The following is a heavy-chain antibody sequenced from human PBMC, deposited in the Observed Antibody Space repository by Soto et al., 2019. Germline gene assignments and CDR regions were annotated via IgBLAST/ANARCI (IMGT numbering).Heavy chain of an antibody. CDR1: GFTFSNAW. J-gene: IGHJ4*02. CDR3: TTGGYSSGWFPDFDY. D-gene: IGHD6-19*01. CDR2: IKSKTDGGTT. Sequence: GGSLRLSCAASGFTFSNAWMSWVRQAPGKGLEWVGRIKSKTDGGTTDYAAPVKGRFTISRDDSKNTLYLQMNSLKTEDTAVYYCTTGGYSSGWFPDFDYWGQGTLVTVSS. V-gene: IGHV3-15*01.